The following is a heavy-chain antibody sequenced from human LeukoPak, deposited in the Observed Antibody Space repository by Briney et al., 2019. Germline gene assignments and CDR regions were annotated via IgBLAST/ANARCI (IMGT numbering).Heavy chain of an antibody. CDR2: ISAYNGNT. V-gene: IGHV1-18*01. CDR3: ARTYGDYAKFDY. Sequence: ASVKVSCKASGYTFTSYAMNWVRQAPGQGLEWMGWISAYNGNTNYAQKLQGRVTMTTDTSTSTAYMELRSLRSDDTAVYYCARTYGDYAKFDYWGQGTLVTVSS. J-gene: IGHJ4*02. D-gene: IGHD4-17*01. CDR1: GYTFTSYA.